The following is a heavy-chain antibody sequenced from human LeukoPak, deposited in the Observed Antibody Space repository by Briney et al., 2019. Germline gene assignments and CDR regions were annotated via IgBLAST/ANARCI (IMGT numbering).Heavy chain of an antibody. CDR3: ARDWGSGSYFAWFDP. Sequence: SETLSLTCTVSGGSISSYYWSWIRQPPGKGLEWIGYIYYSGSTNYNPYLKSRVTISVDPSKNQFSLKLSSVTAGDTAVCYCARDWGSGSYFAWFDPWGQGTLVTVSS. CDR1: GGSISSYY. V-gene: IGHV4-59*01. J-gene: IGHJ5*02. D-gene: IGHD1-26*01. CDR2: IYYSGST.